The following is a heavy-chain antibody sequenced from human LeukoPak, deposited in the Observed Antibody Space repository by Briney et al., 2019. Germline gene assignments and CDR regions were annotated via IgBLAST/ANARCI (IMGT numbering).Heavy chain of an antibody. CDR1: GFTFSSYA. CDR3: AKGLGRGSGWYGLGSE. D-gene: IGHD6-19*01. CDR2: IGGSGGST. V-gene: IGHV3-23*01. Sequence: PGGSPRLSCAASGFTFSSYAMSWVRQAPGKGLEWVSAIGGSGGSTYADSVKGRFTISRDNSKNTLYLQMNSLRAEDTAVYYCAKGLGRGSGWYGLGSEWGQGTLVTVSS. J-gene: IGHJ4*02.